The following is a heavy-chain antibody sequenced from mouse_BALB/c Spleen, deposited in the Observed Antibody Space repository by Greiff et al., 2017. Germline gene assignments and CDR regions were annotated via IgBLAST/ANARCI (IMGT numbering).Heavy chain of an antibody. J-gene: IGHJ2*01. D-gene: IGHD1-1*01. CDR1: GYAFTNYL. CDR3: ARAGRSY. CDR2: INPGSGGT. Sequence: QVQLQQSGAELVRPGTSVKVSCKASGYAFTNYLIEWVKQRPGQGLEWIGVINPGSGGTNYNEKFKGKATLTADKSSSTAYMQLSSLTSDDSAVYFCARAGRSYWGQGTTLTVSS. V-gene: IGHV1-54*01.